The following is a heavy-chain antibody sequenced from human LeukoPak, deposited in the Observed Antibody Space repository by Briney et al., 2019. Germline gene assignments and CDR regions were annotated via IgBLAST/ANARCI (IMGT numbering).Heavy chain of an antibody. CDR1: GGSISSYY. CDR2: IYYSGSA. J-gene: IGHJ4*02. D-gene: IGHD5-18*01. V-gene: IGHV4-59*08. CDR3: ARYFSGRXGYSYGYSALGYFDY. Sequence: SETLSLTCTVSGGSISSYYWSWIRQPPGKGLEWIGYIYYSGSANYNPSLKSRVTISVDTSKNQFSLKLSSVTAADTAVYYCARYFSGRXGYSYGYSALGYFDYWGQGTLVTVSS.